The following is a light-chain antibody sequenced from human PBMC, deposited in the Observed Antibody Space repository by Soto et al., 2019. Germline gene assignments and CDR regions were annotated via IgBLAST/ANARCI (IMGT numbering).Light chain of an antibody. V-gene: IGLV3-21*04. CDR1: NIGGKT. CDR3: HVWDSSSDHVV. Sequence: SYELTQPPSVSVAPGKTASITCGGNNIGGKTVHWFQQKPGQAPVVVLYYDTHRPSGIPERFSGSNSGNTATLTISRVEAGEEADYYCHVWDSSSDHVVFGGGTQLTVL. J-gene: IGLJ3*02. CDR2: YDT.